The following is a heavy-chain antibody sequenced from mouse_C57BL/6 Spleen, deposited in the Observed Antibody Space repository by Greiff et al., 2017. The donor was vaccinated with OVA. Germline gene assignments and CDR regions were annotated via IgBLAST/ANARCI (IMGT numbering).Heavy chain of an antibody. CDR1: GFSLTSYG. Sequence: QVQLQQSGPGLVQPSQSLSITCTASGFSLTSYGVHWVRQSPGKGLEWLGVIWTGGSTDNNAAFISRLTTSKDKSKSQMFFKMNSLQADDTAIYYCARKTGVAPAGDYWGQGTSVTVSS. CDR2: IWTGGST. CDR3: ARKTGVAPAGDY. J-gene: IGHJ4*01. D-gene: IGHD1-1*01. V-gene: IGHV2-2*01.